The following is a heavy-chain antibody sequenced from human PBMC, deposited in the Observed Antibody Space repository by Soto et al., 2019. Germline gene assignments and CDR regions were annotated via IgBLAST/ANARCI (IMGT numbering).Heavy chain of an antibody. V-gene: IGHV3-9*01. CDR3: AKDKVVGATPGYYYYGMDV. CDR2: ISWNSGSI. D-gene: IGHD1-26*01. J-gene: IGHJ6*02. CDR1: GFTFVDYA. Sequence: GGSLRLSCAASGFTFVDYAMHWVRQAPGKGLDWVSGISWNSGSIGYADSVKGRFTISRDNAKNSLYLQMNSLRAEDTALYYCAKDKVVGATPGYYYYGMDVWGQGTTVTVSS.